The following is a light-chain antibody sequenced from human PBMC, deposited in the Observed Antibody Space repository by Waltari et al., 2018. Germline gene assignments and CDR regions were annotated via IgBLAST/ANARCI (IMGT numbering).Light chain of an antibody. CDR1: QGISKE. CDR2: AAS. J-gene: IGKJ1*01. V-gene: IGKV1-27*01. CDR3: QQDYTPPWT. Sequence: DIQMTQSPSSLSASVGDRVTVTCRASQGISKELSWYQQKPGKAPTLLIYAASSLQTGVSSRFSGSGSGTDFTLTVTSLQPEDVATYYCQQDYTPPWTFGQWTKVEIK.